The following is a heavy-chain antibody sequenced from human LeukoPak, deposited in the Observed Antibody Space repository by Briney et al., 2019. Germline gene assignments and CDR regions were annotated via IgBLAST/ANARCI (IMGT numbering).Heavy chain of an antibody. D-gene: IGHD2-15*01. CDR2: ISAYNGNT. J-gene: IGHJ4*02. CDR3: ARDSTAYCSGGSCYSTGFDY. CDR1: GYTFTSQG. Sequence: GASVKVSCKASGYTFTSQGISWVRQAPGQGLEWMGWISAYNGNTNYAQKLQGRVTMTTDTSTSTAYMELRSLRSDDTAVYYCARDSTAYCSGGSCYSTGFDYWGQGTLVTVSS. V-gene: IGHV1-18*01.